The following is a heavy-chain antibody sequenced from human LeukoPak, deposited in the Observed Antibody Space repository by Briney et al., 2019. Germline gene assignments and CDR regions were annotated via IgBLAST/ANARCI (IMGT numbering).Heavy chain of an antibody. CDR3: AKGIQDYYDSSGYLDY. CDR2: ISGSGGST. J-gene: IGHJ4*02. D-gene: IGHD3-22*01. Sequence: GGSLRLSCAASGFTFSSYAMSWVRQAPGKGLEWVSAISGSGGSTYCADSVKGRFTISRDNSKNTLYLQMNSLRAEDTAVYYCAKGIQDYYDSSGYLDYWGQGTLVTVSS. V-gene: IGHV3-23*01. CDR1: GFTFSSYA.